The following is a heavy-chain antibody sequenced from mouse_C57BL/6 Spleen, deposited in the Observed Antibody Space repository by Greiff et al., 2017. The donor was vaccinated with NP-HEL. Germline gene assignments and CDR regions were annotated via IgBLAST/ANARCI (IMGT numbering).Heavy chain of an antibody. CDR1: GYSITSGYY. J-gene: IGHJ2*01. CDR3: ASGRYLDY. CDR2: ISYDGSN. V-gene: IGHV3-6*01. Sequence: EVQLQQSGPGLVKPSQSLSLTCSVTGYSITSGYYWNWIRQFPGNKLEWMGYISYDGSNNYNPSLKNRISITRDTSKNQFFLKLNSVTTEDTTTYYCASGRYLDYWGQGTTLTVSS.